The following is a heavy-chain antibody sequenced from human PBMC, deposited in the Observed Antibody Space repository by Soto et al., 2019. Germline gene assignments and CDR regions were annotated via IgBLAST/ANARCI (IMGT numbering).Heavy chain of an antibody. CDR1: GFTFSSYW. Sequence: PGGSLRLSCAASGFTFSSYWMHWVRQAPGKGLVWVSRIKYDGSNTNYADSVRGRFSISRDNAGNTVYLQINSLRAEDTAIYYCARGIRNYYGMDVWGQGTTVTVSS. D-gene: IGHD5-18*01. V-gene: IGHV3-74*01. CDR2: IKYDGSNT. CDR3: ARGIRNYYGMDV. J-gene: IGHJ6*02.